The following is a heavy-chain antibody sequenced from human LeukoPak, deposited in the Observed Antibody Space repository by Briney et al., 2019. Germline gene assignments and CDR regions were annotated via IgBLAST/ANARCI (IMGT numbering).Heavy chain of an antibody. CDR2: LYVDGTT. V-gene: IGHV3-53*01. J-gene: IGHJ4*02. CDR3: ARYYGAISPN. D-gene: IGHD3-3*01. Sequence: GGSLRLSCAASGFTVSTNYMNWVRQAPRKGLEWVSGLYVDGTTYYADSVRGRFTISRDNSKNTLYLQMNSLRAEDTAVYYCARYYGAISPNWGQGTLVTVSS. CDR1: GFTVSTNY.